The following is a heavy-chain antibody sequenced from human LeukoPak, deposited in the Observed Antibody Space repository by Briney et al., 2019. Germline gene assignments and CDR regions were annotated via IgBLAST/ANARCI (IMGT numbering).Heavy chain of an antibody. CDR2: ISSSSSYI. D-gene: IGHD3-9*01. CDR3: ATRLRYFDWLFHDAFDI. J-gene: IGHJ3*02. V-gene: IGHV3-21*01. CDR1: GFTFSSYS. Sequence: GGSLRLSCAASGFTFSSYSMNWVRQAPGKGLEWVSSISSSSSYIYYADSVKGRFTISRDDAKNSLYLQMNSLRAEDTAVYYCATRLRYFDWLFHDAFDIWGQGTMVTVSS.